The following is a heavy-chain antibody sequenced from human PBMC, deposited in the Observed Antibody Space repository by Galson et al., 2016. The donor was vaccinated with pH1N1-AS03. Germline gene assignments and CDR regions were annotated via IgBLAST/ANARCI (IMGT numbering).Heavy chain of an antibody. CDR1: GFTFSTYW. D-gene: IGHD3-10*01. CDR2: MNQDESEK. CDR3: VRDLHRASPGKSFDF. J-gene: IGHJ4*02. V-gene: IGHV3-7*01. Sequence: SLRLSCAASGFTFSTYWMSWVRQAPGKGLEWVANMNQDESEKYYVGSVKGRFTIFRDNAKNPLYLQMNSLRAEDTALYYCVRDLHRASPGKSFDFWGQGTLVTVSS.